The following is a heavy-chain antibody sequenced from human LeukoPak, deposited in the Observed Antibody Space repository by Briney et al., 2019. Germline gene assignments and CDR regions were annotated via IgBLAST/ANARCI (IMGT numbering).Heavy chain of an antibody. CDR1: GGSFSGYY. V-gene: IGHV4-34*01. CDR2: INHSGST. J-gene: IGHJ4*02. D-gene: IGHD3-22*01. Sequence: SETLSLTCAVYGGSFSGYYWSWIRQPPGKGLEWIGEINHSGSTNYNPSLKSRVTISVDTSKNQLSLKLSSVTAADTAVYYCARLTMIVVFDYWGQGTLVTVSS. CDR3: ARLTMIVVFDY.